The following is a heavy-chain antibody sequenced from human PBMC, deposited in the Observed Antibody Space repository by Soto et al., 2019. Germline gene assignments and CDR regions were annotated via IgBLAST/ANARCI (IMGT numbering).Heavy chain of an antibody. CDR3: ARVPSGWYFSDAFDI. CDR2: ISANNGKA. Sequence: ASVKVSCKASGYTFTSYGISWVRQAPGQGLEWMGRISANNGKANYAQKIQGRVTITTDKSTSTAYMELSSLRSEDTAVYYCARVPSGWYFSDAFDIWGQGTMVTVSS. D-gene: IGHD6-19*01. J-gene: IGHJ3*02. V-gene: IGHV1-18*01. CDR1: GYTFTSYG.